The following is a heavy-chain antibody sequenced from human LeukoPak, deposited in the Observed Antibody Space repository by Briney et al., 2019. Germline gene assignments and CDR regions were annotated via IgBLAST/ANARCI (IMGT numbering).Heavy chain of an antibody. CDR1: GYTFTGYY. V-gene: IGHV1-2*02. CDR2: INPNSGGT. D-gene: IGHD3-22*01. Sequence: ASVKVSCKASGYTFTGYYMHWVRQAPGQGLEWMGWINPNSGGTNYAQKFQGRVTMTRDTSISTAYMELSRLRSDDTAVYYCASVGYYDSSGYYYPYWGQGTLVTVSS. J-gene: IGHJ4*02. CDR3: ASVGYYDSSGYYYPY.